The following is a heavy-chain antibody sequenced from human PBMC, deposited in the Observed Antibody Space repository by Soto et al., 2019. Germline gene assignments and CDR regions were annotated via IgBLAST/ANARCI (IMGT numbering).Heavy chain of an antibody. V-gene: IGHV3-30*04. Sequence: QVQLVESGGGVVQPGRSLRLACAASKFAFGSYAMHWVRQAPGKGLEWVAVISVDGETKYYIDSVKGRFTISRDNSKNTLYLQMNSLRPEDTAVYYCARDTTVAGPYFPGLDVWGQGTTVTVSS. CDR1: KFAFGSYA. D-gene: IGHD6-19*01. J-gene: IGHJ6*02. CDR3: ARDTTVAGPYFPGLDV. CDR2: ISVDGETK.